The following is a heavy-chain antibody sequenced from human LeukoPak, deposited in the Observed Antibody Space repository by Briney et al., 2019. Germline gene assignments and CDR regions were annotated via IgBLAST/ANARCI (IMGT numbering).Heavy chain of an antibody. Sequence: GGSLRLSCAASGFIFSSAWMTWVRQAPGKGLEWVGHIKNKTSGGTTDYAAPVKGRFIISRDDSKNTLCLQMNSLRTEDTAVYYCARGFCSSTNCYQGPFDFWGQGTLVTVSS. D-gene: IGHD2-2*01. CDR3: ARGFCSSTNCYQGPFDF. V-gene: IGHV3-15*01. CDR2: IKNKTSGGTT. CDR1: GFIFSSAW. J-gene: IGHJ4*02.